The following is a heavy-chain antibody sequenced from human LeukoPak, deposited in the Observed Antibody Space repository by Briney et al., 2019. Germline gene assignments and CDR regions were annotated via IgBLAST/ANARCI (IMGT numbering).Heavy chain of an antibody. CDR3: ARVTSSIVGATPKYYFDY. CDR1: GYTFTSYD. D-gene: IGHD1-26*01. Sequence: ASVKVSCKASGYTFTSYDINWVRQATGQGLEWMGWMNPNSSNTGYAQKFQGRVTMTRNTSISTAYMELSSLRSEDTAVYYCARVTSSIVGATPKYYFDYWGQGTLVTVSS. J-gene: IGHJ4*02. CDR2: MNPNSSNT. V-gene: IGHV1-8*01.